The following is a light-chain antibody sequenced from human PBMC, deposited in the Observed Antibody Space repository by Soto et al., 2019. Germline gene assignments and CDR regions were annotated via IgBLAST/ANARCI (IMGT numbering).Light chain of an antibody. CDR2: EVN. Sequence: QSALTQPPSVSGSPGQSVTISCSGTSSDVGSRRSVSWYKQAPGSSPKLIIFEVNNRPSGVPDRFSESKSGNTASLTISGLQPEDEADYYCSSYISSITSHVFGTGTQLTVL. CDR3: SSYISSITSHV. V-gene: IGLV2-18*02. CDR1: SSDVGSRRS. J-gene: IGLJ7*01.